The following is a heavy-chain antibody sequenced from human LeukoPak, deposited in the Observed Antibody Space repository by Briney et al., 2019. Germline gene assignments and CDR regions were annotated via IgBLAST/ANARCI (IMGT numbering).Heavy chain of an antibody. CDR1: GFTFDDYA. J-gene: IGHJ4*02. D-gene: IGHD6-19*01. CDR3: AKSLREQWLTPIDY. V-gene: IGHV3-43D*03. Sequence: GGSLRLSCAASGFTFDDYAMHWVRQAPGKGLEWVSLISWDGGSTYYADSVKGRFTISRDNSKNSLYLQMNSLRAEDTALYYCAKSLREQWLTPIDYWGQGTLVTVSS. CDR2: ISWDGGST.